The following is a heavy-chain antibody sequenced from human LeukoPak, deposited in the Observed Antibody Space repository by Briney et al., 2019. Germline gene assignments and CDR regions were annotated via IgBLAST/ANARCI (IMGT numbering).Heavy chain of an antibody. CDR2: IYYSGST. CDR3: ATGEYCSSSRCRCDY. D-gene: IGHD2-2*01. V-gene: IGHV4-39*01. J-gene: IGHJ4*02. CDR1: GGSISSSSYY. Sequence: PSETLSLTCTVSGGSISSSSYYWGWIRQPPGKGLEWIGSIYYSGSTYYNPSLKSRVTISVDTSKSQFSLKLSSVTAADTAVYYCATGEYCSSSRCRCDYWGKGTLVPVSS.